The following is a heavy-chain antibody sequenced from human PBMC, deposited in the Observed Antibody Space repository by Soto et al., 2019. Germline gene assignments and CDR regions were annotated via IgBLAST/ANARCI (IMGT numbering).Heavy chain of an antibody. D-gene: IGHD1-26*01. J-gene: IGHJ4*02. V-gene: IGHV4-28*01. CDR2: IYYSGTT. Sequence: QVQLQESGPGLVKPSDTLSLTCAVSGYSISSSNWWGWIRQPPGKGLEWIGYIYYSGTTYYNPSLNSRVTMSVDTPTNQLSLKLAAVTAGDTAVYYCARREIQGPIDFWGQGTLVTVSS. CDR1: GYSISSSNW. CDR3: ARREIQGPIDF.